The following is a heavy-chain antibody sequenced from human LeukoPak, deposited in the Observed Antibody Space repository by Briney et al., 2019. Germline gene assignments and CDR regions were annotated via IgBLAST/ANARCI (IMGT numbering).Heavy chain of an antibody. CDR1: GGSLSSYY. CDR3: ARDLGGDYFDY. CDR2: IYYSGGT. D-gene: IGHD3-16*01. V-gene: IGHV4-59*01. J-gene: IGHJ4*02. Sequence: SETRSLTCILAGGSLSSYYWSWVRQPPGKGLEWVGYIYYSGGTNYNPSLKSRVTISVDTSKNQFSLKLSSVTAADTAVYYCARDLGGDYFDYCGQGPLVTVSS.